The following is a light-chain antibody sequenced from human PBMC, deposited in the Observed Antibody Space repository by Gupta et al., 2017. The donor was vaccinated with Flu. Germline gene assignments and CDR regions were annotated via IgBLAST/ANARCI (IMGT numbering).Light chain of an antibody. CDR1: SGRTMDA. CDR3: QTGVPGILYV. Sequence: QSVLTQSPSASASLGASVKLTCTLNSGRTMDAIAWHQHRPERGPRFLMKFNYDGSNRKGGGVPDRFSGSSSGTGRYLTISRLQAEEEADYYGQTGVPGILYVVGTGTKVTV. CDR2: FNYDGSN. V-gene: IGLV4-69*01. J-gene: IGLJ1*01.